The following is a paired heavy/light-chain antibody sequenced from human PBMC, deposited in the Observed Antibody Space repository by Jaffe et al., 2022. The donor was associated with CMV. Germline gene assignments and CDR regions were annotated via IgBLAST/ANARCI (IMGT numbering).Heavy chain of an antibody. Sequence: EVQLVQSGAEVKKPGESLKISCKGSGYSFATYWIGWVRQMPGKGLEWMGIIYPGDSDTRYSPASRGQVTISADKSITTAYLQWNSLKSSDTAMYYCATWYQQADYWGQGTLVTVSS. CDR2: IYPGDSDT. D-gene: IGHD2-2*01. CDR3: ATWYQQADY. J-gene: IGHJ4*02. CDR1: GYSFATYW. V-gene: IGHV5-51*01.
Light chain of an antibody. J-gene: IGLJ2*01. CDR1: SSNIGNNH. Sequence: QSVLTQPPSVSAAPGQKVTISCSTSSSNIGNNHVSWYQQLPGTAPKLLIYENNKRPSGIPDRFSGSKSGTSAILGITGLQTGDEADYYCGAWDSSLTLGVVFGGGTKLTVL. CDR2: ENN. CDR3: GAWDSSLTLGVV. V-gene: IGLV1-51*02.